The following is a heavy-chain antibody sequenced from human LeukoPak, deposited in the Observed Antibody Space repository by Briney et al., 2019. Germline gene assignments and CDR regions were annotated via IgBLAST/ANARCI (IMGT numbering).Heavy chain of an antibody. CDR1: GFPFTNHA. Sequence: GGSLRLSCTVSGFPFTNHAMSWVRQAPGKGLEWVSGISGSGGSTYYPDSVKGRFTISRDNSKDTLYLQMNSLRAEDTAVYYCAKGSSSSRPYYFDYWGQGTLVTVSS. CDR2: ISGSGGST. V-gene: IGHV3-23*01. J-gene: IGHJ4*02. D-gene: IGHD6-13*01. CDR3: AKGSSSSRPYYFDY.